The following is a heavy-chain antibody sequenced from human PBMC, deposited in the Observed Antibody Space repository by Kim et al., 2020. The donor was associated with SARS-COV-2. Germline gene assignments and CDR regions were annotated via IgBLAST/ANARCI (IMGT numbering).Heavy chain of an antibody. CDR2: ISGSGGST. Sequence: GGSLRLSCAASGFTFSSYAMSWVRQAPGKGLEWVSAISGSGGSTYYADSVKGRFTISRDNSKNTLYLQMNSLRAEDTAVYYCASPALLWIGELLPNDRGFDYWGQGTLVTVSS. CDR3: ASPALLWIGELLPNDRGFDY. J-gene: IGHJ4*02. D-gene: IGHD3-10*01. V-gene: IGHV3-23*01. CDR1: GFTFSSYA.